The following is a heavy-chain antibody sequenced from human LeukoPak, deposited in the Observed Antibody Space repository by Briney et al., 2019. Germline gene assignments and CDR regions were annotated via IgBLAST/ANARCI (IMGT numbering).Heavy chain of an antibody. V-gene: IGHV3-30*02. J-gene: IGHJ6*03. CDR2: IRYDGSNK. Sequence: GGSLRLSCAASGFTVSSYGMHWVRQAPGKGLEWVAFIRYDGSNKYYADSVKGRFTLSRDNSKNTLYLQMNSLRAEDTAVYYCAKERTLYYYYMDAWGKGTTVTVSS. D-gene: IGHD2-2*01. CDR1: GFTVSSYG. CDR3: AKERTLYYYYMDA.